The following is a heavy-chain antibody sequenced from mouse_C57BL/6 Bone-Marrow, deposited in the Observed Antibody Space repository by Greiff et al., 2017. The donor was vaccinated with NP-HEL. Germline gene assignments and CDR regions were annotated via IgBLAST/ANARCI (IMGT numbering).Heavy chain of an antibody. Sequence: VQGVESGPELVKPGASVKLSCKASGYTFTSYDINWVKQRPGQGLEWIGWIYPRDGSTKYNEKFKGKATLTVDTSSSTAYMELHSLTSEDSAVYFCARSYRFDYWGQGTTLTVSS. CDR2: IYPRDGST. D-gene: IGHD2-12*01. J-gene: IGHJ2*01. CDR1: GYTFTSYD. CDR3: ARSYRFDY. V-gene: IGHV1-85*01.